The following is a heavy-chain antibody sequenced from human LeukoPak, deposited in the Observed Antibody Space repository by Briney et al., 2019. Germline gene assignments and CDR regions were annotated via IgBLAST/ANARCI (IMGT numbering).Heavy chain of an antibody. J-gene: IGHJ4*02. CDR1: GFTFSSYA. CDR2: IGSNGINT. Sequence: PGGSLRLSCSASGFTFSSYAMHWVRQAPGKGLEYVSAIGSNGINTYYADSVKGRFTISRDNSKGTLDLQMSSLRVEDTAVYYCVKDHDRNWNDKGYFDYWGQGTLVTVSS. D-gene: IGHD1-1*01. CDR3: VKDHDRNWNDKGYFDY. V-gene: IGHV3-64D*09.